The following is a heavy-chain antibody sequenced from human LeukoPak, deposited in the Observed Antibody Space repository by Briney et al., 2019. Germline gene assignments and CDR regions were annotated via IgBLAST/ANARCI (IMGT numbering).Heavy chain of an antibody. V-gene: IGHV3-7*03. J-gene: IGHJ4*02. CDR3: ACRYDSSGYPLH. Sequence: PGGSLRLSCAASGFTFSGYWMDWVRQAPGKGLEWVATIKQDGSEIYYVDSVKGRFTISRDNSKNTLYLQMNSLRAEDTAVYYCACRYDSSGYPLHWGQGTLVTVSS. CDR2: IKQDGSEI. CDR1: GFTFSGYW. D-gene: IGHD3-22*01.